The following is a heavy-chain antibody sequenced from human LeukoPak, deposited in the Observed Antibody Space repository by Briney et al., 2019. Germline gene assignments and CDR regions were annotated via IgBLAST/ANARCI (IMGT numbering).Heavy chain of an antibody. CDR3: AGLIRPGWFDP. CDR1: GGSITSSSYY. V-gene: IGHV4-39*01. Sequence: SETLSLTCTVSGGSITSSSYYWGWIRQPPGKGLEWIGSIYYSGNTYYNPSLKSRVTISVDTSKNQFSLKLSSVTAADTAVYYCAGLIRPGWFDPWGQGTLVTVSS. J-gene: IGHJ5*02. D-gene: IGHD1-14*01. CDR2: IYYSGNT.